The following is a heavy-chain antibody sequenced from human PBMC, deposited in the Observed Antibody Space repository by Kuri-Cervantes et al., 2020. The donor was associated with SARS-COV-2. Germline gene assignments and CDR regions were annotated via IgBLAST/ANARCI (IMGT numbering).Heavy chain of an antibody. CDR3: AREQWLELDAFDI. D-gene: IGHD6-19*01. CDR2: IKKDGSEK. J-gene: IGHJ3*02. Sequence: GGAVRLSGAASGFRFSMYWLSWVRQAPGKGLEWVANIKKDGSEKYYVDSVKGRLTISRDNAKNSLYLQMNSLRAEDTAVYYCAREQWLELDAFDIWGKGTMVTVSS. CDR1: GFRFSMYW. V-gene: IGHV3-7*01.